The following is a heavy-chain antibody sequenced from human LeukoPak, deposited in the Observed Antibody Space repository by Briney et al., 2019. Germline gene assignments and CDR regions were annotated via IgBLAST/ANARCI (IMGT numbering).Heavy chain of an antibody. CDR3: ARQSYCSSTSCYLDY. Sequence: SETLSLTCTVSGGSISSSSYYWGWIRQPPGKGPEWIGSIYYSGSTYYNPSLKGRVTISVDTSKNQFSLKLSSVTAADTAVYYCARQSYCSSTSCYLDYWGQGTLVTVSS. J-gene: IGHJ4*02. CDR1: GGSISSSSYY. V-gene: IGHV4-39*01. CDR2: IYYSGST. D-gene: IGHD2-2*01.